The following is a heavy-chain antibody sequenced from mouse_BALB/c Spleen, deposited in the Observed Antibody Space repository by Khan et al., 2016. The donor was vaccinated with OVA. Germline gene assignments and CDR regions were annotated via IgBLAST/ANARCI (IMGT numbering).Heavy chain of an antibody. J-gene: IGHJ2*01. V-gene: IGHV5-6-5*01. CDR3: TGGLFLYYFDY. CDR1: GFTFSSYA. Sequence: EVQGVESGGGLVKPGGSLKLSCAASGFTFSSYAMSWVRQTPETRLEWVASISSGGFTYYPDRVKGRFTISSENARDILYLHMSSPRSEDTAIYYCTGGLFLYYFDYWGQGTTLTVSS. CDR2: ISSGGFT.